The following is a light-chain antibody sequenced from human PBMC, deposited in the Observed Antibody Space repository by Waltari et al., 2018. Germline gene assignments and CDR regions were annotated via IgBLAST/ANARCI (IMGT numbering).Light chain of an antibody. Sequence: DIQMTQSPSSLSASLEDRVTITCRASRTISNDLNWYQQKTGKAPKRLIYSAFRLQSGGPSRFSGGGSGTDFTLTISSLQAEDFATYYCQQSYSRPLTFGGGTKVEMK. CDR1: RTISND. CDR2: SAF. V-gene: IGKV1-39*01. CDR3: QQSYSRPLT. J-gene: IGKJ4*01.